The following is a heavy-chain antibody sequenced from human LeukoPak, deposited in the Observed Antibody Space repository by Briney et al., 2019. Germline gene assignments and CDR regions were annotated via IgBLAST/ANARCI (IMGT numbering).Heavy chain of an antibody. CDR3: AKDWAQYGSGSYSFFDY. Sequence: PGGSLRLSCAASGFAFSDYVMDWVRQAPGKGLEWVSSISVRGDRTYYPDSVKGRFTISRDNSKNTLYLQMNSLRAEDTAVYYCAKDWAQYGSGSYSFFDYWGQGTLVTVSS. J-gene: IGHJ4*02. V-gene: IGHV3-23*01. CDR1: GFAFSDYV. D-gene: IGHD3-10*01. CDR2: ISVRGDRT.